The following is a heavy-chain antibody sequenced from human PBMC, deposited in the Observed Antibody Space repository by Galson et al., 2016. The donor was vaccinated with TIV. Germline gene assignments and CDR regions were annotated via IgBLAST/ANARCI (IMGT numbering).Heavy chain of an antibody. CDR1: GGTFKIHS. Sequence: SVKVSCKASGGTFKIHSITWVRQAPGQGLEWMGGIIPVFGTANYAQSFRGRVTITADESTNTAYLQMSSLRSEDTAVYYCATVITFGGVIGYGRDSGMDVWGQGTTVTVSS. J-gene: IGHJ6*02. V-gene: IGHV1-69*13. D-gene: IGHD3-16*02. CDR2: IIPVFGTA. CDR3: ATVITFGGVIGYGRDSGMDV.